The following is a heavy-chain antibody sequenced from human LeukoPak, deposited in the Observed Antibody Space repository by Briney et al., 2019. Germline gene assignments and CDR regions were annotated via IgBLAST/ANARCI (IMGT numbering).Heavy chain of an antibody. V-gene: IGHV4-61*01. Sequence: PSETLSLTCTVSGGSVNSGSYYWSWIRQPPGKGLEWIGYLYYSGSTSYNPSLESRVTISIDTSKNQLSLKLSSVTAADTAVYYCARPRGYYYGMDVWGQGTTVTVSS. CDR3: ARPRGYYYGMDV. CDR2: LYYSGST. J-gene: IGHJ6*02. CDR1: GGSVNSGSYY.